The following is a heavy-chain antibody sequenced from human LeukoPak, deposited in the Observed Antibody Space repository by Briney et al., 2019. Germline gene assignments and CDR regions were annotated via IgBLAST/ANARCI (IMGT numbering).Heavy chain of an antibody. CDR1: AGSSSSYY. Sequence: PGAPSLTCTVSAGSSSSYYCNWMRHPPREGREWMGYIYYSGGTNSNPSLKSRVTLSVYTSNNQFSLKLSSVTSADTAVYYCARVDCSGGSCYSFDYWGQGTLVTVSS. J-gene: IGHJ4*02. V-gene: IGHV4-59*01. CDR3: ARVDCSGGSCYSFDY. D-gene: IGHD2-15*01. CDR2: IYYSGGT.